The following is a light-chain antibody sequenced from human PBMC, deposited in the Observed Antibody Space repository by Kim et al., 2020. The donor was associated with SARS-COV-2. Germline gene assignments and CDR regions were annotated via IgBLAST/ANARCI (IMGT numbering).Light chain of an antibody. CDR3: SAWDSSLSVWV. V-gene: IGLV10-54*01. Sequence: RQTATPTCTGNSNNVGNEGVAWLQQHQGHPPKLLSYRNNNRPSGISERLSASRSGNTASLTITGLQPEDEADYYCSAWDSSLSVWVFGGGTKVTVL. CDR1: SNNVGNEG. CDR2: RNN. J-gene: IGLJ3*02.